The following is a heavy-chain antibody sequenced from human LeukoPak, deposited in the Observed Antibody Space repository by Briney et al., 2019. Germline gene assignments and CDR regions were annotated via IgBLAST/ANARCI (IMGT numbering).Heavy chain of an antibody. D-gene: IGHD6-19*01. CDR3: AKLQGSGPYYFDY. CDR1: GFTFSSYA. V-gene: IGHV3-23*01. CDR2: ISVSGGST. Sequence: PGGSLRLSCAASGFTFSSYAMSWVRQAPGKGLDWVSSISVSGGSTYYADSVKGRFTISRDKSKNTLYLQMNSLRAEDTALYYCAKLQGSGPYYFDYWGQGSLVAVSS. J-gene: IGHJ4*02.